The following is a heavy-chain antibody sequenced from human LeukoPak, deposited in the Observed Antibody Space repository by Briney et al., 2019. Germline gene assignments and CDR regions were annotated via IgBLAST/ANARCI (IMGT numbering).Heavy chain of an antibody. CDR2: IYNSGST. J-gene: IGHJ4*02. Sequence: SETLSLTCTVSGGSISTTNYYWAWIRQPPGKGLEWIGSIYNSGSTYYNPSLKSRVTMSVDTSKNQFSLKLSSVTAADTAVYYCARYSSGWYAYYFDYWGQGTLVTVSS. D-gene: IGHD6-19*01. V-gene: IGHV4-39*01. CDR3: ARYSSGWYAYYFDY. CDR1: GGSISTTNYY.